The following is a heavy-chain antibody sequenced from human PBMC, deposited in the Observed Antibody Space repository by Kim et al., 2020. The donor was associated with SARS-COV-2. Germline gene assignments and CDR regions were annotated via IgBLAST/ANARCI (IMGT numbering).Heavy chain of an antibody. CDR1: GFTFTNYS. CDR3: ARGSFQQGFDP. J-gene: IGHJ5*02. CDR2: SNSAGSVT. V-gene: IGHV3-74*01. Sequence: GGSLRLSCEASGFTFTNYSMTWVRQGPGKGLEWVSRSNSAGSVTHYADSVKGRFTISRDNAKNTLFLHLNSLGVEDTAIYYCARGSFQQGFDPWGQGTLVTVSS. D-gene: IGHD6-13*01.